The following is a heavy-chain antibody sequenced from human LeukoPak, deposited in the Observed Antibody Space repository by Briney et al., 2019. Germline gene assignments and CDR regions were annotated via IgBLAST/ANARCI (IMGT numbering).Heavy chain of an antibody. Sequence: GGSLRLSCAASGSTFSSYSMNWVRQAPGKGLEWVSSISSSSSYIYYADSVKGRFTISRDNAKNSLYLQMNSLRAEDTAVYYCARDRGFNWRGYDYWGQGTLVTVSS. J-gene: IGHJ4*02. CDR1: GSTFSSYS. V-gene: IGHV3-21*01. CDR2: ISSSSSYI. CDR3: ARDRGFNWRGYDY. D-gene: IGHD5-24*01.